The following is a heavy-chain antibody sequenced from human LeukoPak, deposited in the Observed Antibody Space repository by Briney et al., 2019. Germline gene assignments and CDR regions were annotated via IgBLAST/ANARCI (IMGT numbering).Heavy chain of an antibody. D-gene: IGHD2-2*01. Sequence: GGSLRLSCAASGFTFSSYSMNWVRQAPGKGLEWVSYISSSSSTIYYADSVKGRFTISRDNAKNSLYLQMNSLRAEDTAVYYCARIVGPRYCSSTSCSGHWYFDLWGRGTLVTVSS. V-gene: IGHV3-48*01. CDR2: ISSSSSTI. J-gene: IGHJ2*01. CDR1: GFTFSSYS. CDR3: ARIVGPRYCSSTSCSGHWYFDL.